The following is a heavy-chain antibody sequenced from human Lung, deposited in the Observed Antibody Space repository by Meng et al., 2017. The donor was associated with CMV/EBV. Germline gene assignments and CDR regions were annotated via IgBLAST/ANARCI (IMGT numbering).Heavy chain of an antibody. CDR2: IYHNGST. V-gene: IGHV4-4*02. CDR3: ASFPPPGKQWLVTDY. Sequence: PGRVIPWGPCLPPSVVAGGLISRCNLRRLVRRPPGKVLGWIGEIYHNGSTNYTPSLKSRVTLSVDKSKNQFSLKLSSVTAADTAVYYCASFPPPGKQWLVTDYWGQGTLVTVSS. CDR1: GGLISRCNL. D-gene: IGHD6-19*01. J-gene: IGHJ4*02.